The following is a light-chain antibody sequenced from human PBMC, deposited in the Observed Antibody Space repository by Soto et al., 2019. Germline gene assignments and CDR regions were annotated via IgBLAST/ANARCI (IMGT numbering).Light chain of an antibody. CDR2: HTS. V-gene: IGKV3-11*01. Sequence: EIVLTQSPGTLSSSPGERATLSCRASQTVNSRLAWYQHKPGQAPRLLIYHTSNRATGIPARFSGSGSGTDFTLTISSLEPEDFAVYYCHQRRSWPRTFGQGTKV. CDR3: HQRRSWPRT. J-gene: IGKJ1*01. CDR1: QTVNSR.